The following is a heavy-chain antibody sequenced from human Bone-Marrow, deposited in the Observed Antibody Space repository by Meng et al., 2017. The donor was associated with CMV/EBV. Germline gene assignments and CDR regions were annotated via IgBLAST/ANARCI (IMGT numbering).Heavy chain of an antibody. CDR3: ARGFPPTGTIFDY. V-gene: IGHV3-30-3*01. CDR1: GVSISSNS. Sequence: LSLTCTVSGVSISSNSYYWGWIRQPPGKGLEWVAVISYDGSNKYYADSVKGRFTISRDNSKNTLYLQMNSLRAEDTAVYYCARGFPPTGTIFDYWGQGTLVTVSS. D-gene: IGHD1-1*01. CDR2: ISYDGSNK. J-gene: IGHJ4*02.